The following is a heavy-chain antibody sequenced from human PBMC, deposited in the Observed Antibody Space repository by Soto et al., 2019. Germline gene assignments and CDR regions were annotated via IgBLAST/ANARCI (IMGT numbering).Heavy chain of an antibody. J-gene: IGHJ5*02. D-gene: IGHD6-13*01. Sequence: ASVKVSCKASGYTFTGYYMHWVRQAPGQGLEWMGWINPNSGGTNYAQKFQGWVTMTRDTSISTAYMELSRLRSDDTAVYYCGREGGQQSTNWFDPWGQETLVTVSS. V-gene: IGHV1-2*04. CDR3: GREGGQQSTNWFDP. CDR2: INPNSGGT. CDR1: GYTFTGYY.